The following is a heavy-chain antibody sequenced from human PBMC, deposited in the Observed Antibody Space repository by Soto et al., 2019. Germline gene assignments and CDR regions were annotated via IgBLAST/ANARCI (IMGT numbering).Heavy chain of an antibody. CDR1: GFTVSSNY. CDR3: ARGLSCSSTSCYLPYYYYMDV. D-gene: IGHD2-2*01. Sequence: EVQLVESGGGLVQPGGSLRLSCAASGFTVSSNYMSWVRQAPGKGLEWVSVIYSGGSTYYADSVKGRFTISRDNSKNTLYLQMNSLRAEDTAVYYCARGLSCSSTSCYLPYYYYMDVWGKGTTVTVSS. CDR2: IYSGGST. V-gene: IGHV3-66*01. J-gene: IGHJ6*03.